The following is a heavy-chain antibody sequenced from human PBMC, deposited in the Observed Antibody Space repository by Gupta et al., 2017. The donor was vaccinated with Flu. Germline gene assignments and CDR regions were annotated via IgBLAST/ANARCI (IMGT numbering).Heavy chain of an antibody. CDR1: GFIFSSYA. V-gene: IGHV3-23*01. J-gene: IGHJ3*02. D-gene: IGHD3-22*01. Sequence: EVQLLESGGGLVQPGVSVRLSCAASGFIFSSYAMSWVRQAPGKGLEGVSAISVGSTSTYYADSVKGRFTIARDNPRNTLYLQMNSLRGEDTAVYYCAKDRAAAYYYDSSGYYRSHDAFDIWGQGTMVTVSS. CDR3: AKDRAAAYYYDSSGYYRSHDAFDI. CDR2: ISVGSTST.